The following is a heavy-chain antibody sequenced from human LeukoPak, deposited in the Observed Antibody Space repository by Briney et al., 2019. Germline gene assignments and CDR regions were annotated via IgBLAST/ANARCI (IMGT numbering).Heavy chain of an antibody. Sequence: PSETLSLTCSVSGGSMNSHYWSWVRQSPGKGFEWIGYIYSSAGTTTNYKSSLKSRVSISVDTSENQFSLRLTSVTAADTAVYYCASRYSGSNDAFDIWGQGTMVTVSS. CDR1: GGSMNSHY. J-gene: IGHJ3*02. D-gene: IGHD1-26*01. CDR2: IYSSAGT. CDR3: ASRYSGSNDAFDI. V-gene: IGHV4-59*11.